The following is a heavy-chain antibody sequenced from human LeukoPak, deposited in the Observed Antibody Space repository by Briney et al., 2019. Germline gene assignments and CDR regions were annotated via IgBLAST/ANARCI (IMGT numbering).Heavy chain of an antibody. CDR1: GYTFTSYY. CDR2: INPSGGST. V-gene: IGHV1-46*01. CDR3: ARRSVDFWNWNFDFDY. J-gene: IGHJ4*02. Sequence: GALVKVSCKASGYTFTSYYMHWVRQAPGQGLEWMGIINPSGGSTSYAQKFQGRVTMTTDTSTSTAYMELRSLRSDDTAVYYCARRSVDFWNWNFDFDYWGQGTLVTVSS. D-gene: IGHD3-3*01.